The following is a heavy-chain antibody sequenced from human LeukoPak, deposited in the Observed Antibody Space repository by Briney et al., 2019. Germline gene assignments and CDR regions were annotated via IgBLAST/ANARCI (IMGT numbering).Heavy chain of an antibody. CDR2: INQDGSEK. J-gene: IGHJ1*01. CDR3: ARESTAGYNSSWYGFRN. D-gene: IGHD6-13*01. Sequence: GGSLRLSCAASGFTFSGYWMSWVRQAPGKGLEWVASINQDGSEKYYVDSVKARFTISRDNAKNSLSLQMGSLRVEDTAVYYCARESTAGYNSSWYGFRNWGQGTLVSVSS. CDR1: GFTFSGYW. V-gene: IGHV3-7*01.